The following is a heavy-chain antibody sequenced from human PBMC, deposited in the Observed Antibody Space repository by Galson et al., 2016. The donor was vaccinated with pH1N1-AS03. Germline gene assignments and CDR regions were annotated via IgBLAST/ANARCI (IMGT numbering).Heavy chain of an antibody. J-gene: IGHJ4*02. CDR3: VAGTKYDYITGHEYYFDY. V-gene: IGHV1-46*04. D-gene: IGHD3-16*01. CDR2: INPSGDST. Sequence: SVKASCKASGHTFTTYYIHWVRQAPGQGLEWMGVINPSGDSTTYAQKLQDRVSLTRDTSAGTVSMELSGLRSEDTAVFFCVAGTKYDYITGHEYYFDYWGPGTLVTVSS. CDR1: GHTFTTYY.